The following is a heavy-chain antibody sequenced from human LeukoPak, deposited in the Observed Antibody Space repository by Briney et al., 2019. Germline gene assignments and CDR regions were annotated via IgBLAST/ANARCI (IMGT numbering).Heavy chain of an antibody. D-gene: IGHD3-22*01. Sequence: PGRSLRLSCAASGFTFSSYAMHWVRQAPGKGLEWVAVISYDGSNKYYADSVKGRFTISRDNSKNTLYLQMISLRAEDTAVYYCARGKGYYDSSGYYSWFDPWGQGTLVTVSS. V-gene: IGHV3-30-3*01. CDR2: ISYDGSNK. J-gene: IGHJ5*02. CDR3: ARGKGYYDSSGYYSWFDP. CDR1: GFTFSSYA.